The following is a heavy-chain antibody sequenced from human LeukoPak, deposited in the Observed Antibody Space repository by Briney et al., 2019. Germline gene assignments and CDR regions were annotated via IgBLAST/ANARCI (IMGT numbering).Heavy chain of an antibody. J-gene: IGHJ4*02. Sequence: ASVKVSCKASGYTFTGYYMHWVRQAPGQGLEWMGWINPNSGGTNYAQKFQGRVTMARDTSISTAYMELSRLRSDDTAVYYCARTYSSGWYVGQDYWGQGTLVTVSS. V-gene: IGHV1-2*02. CDR1: GYTFTGYY. CDR3: ARTYSSGWYVGQDY. D-gene: IGHD6-19*01. CDR2: INPNSGGT.